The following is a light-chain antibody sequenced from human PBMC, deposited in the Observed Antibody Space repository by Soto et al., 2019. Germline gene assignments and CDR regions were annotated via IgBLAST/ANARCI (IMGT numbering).Light chain of an antibody. J-gene: IGKJ4*01. CDR1: QNIASY. Sequence: EIVLTQSPATLSLSPGERATLSCRASQNIASYLAWYQHKPGQAPRLLISDASNRAAGIPVRFSGSGSGTVFTLTISSLEPEDFAIYYCQQRTNWPPLTFGGGTRVEIK. CDR2: DAS. V-gene: IGKV3-11*01. CDR3: QQRTNWPPLT.